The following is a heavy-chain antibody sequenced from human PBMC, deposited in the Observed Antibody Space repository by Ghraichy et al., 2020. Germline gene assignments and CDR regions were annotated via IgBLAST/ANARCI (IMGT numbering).Heavy chain of an antibody. V-gene: IGHV4-34*01. CDR1: GGSFSGYY. CDR3: ARVGPSTDSSGYYGGWFDP. D-gene: IGHD3-22*01. J-gene: IGHJ5*02. Sequence: SQTLSLTCAVYGGSFSGYYWSWIRQPPGKGLEWIGEINHSGSTNYNPSLKSRVTISVDTSKNQFSLKLSSVTAADMAVYYCARVGPSTDSSGYYGGWFDPWGQGTLVTVSS. CDR2: INHSGST.